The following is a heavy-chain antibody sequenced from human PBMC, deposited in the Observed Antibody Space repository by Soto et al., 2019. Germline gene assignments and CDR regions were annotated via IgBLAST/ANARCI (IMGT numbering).Heavy chain of an antibody. CDR3: AKQGNGYNTDY. CDR1: GFTFSTCA. Sequence: GGSLRLSCAASGFTFSTCAMNWVRQAPGKGLEWVSGISDSGVSSYYADSVKGRFTISRDNSKNTLHLQMNSLRAEDTAVYYCAKQGNGYNTDYWGQGTLVTVSS. J-gene: IGHJ4*02. CDR2: ISDSGVSS. V-gene: IGHV3-23*01. D-gene: IGHD5-12*01.